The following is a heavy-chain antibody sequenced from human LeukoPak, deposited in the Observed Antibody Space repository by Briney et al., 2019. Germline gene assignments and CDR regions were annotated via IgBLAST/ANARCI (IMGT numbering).Heavy chain of an antibody. D-gene: IGHD3-16*01. CDR3: AKREGGVKGYFDY. J-gene: IGHJ4*02. V-gene: IGHV3-23*01. Sequence: PGGSLRLSCAAYGFTFSSYAMSWVRQAPGKGLEWVSGVSGSADSTYYADSVKGRFTISRDNSKNTLYLQMNSLRAEDTAVYYCAKREGGVKGYFDYGGQGTLVTVSS. CDR2: VSGSADST. CDR1: GFTFSSYA.